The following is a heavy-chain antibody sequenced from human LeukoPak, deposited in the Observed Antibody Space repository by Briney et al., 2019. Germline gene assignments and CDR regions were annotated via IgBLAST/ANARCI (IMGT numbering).Heavy chain of an antibody. D-gene: IGHD3-22*01. V-gene: IGHV3-53*01. Sequence: GGSLRLPCAASGFTVSSNYMSWVRQAPGKGLEWVSVIYSGGSTYYADSVKGRFTISRDNSKNTLYLQMNSLRAEDTAVYYCAGGSDSSGYYYVGFAIDIWGQGTMVTVSS. J-gene: IGHJ3*02. CDR2: IYSGGST. CDR1: GFTVSSNY. CDR3: AGGSDSSGYYYVGFAIDI.